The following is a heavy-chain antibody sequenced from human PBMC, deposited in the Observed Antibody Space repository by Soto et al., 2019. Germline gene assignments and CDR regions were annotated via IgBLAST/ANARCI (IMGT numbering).Heavy chain of an antibody. J-gene: IGHJ4*02. CDR2: FNPILSMS. CDR1: GDTFSFYS. CDR3: ATSYGTGYRAFDY. V-gene: IGHV1-69*04. D-gene: IGHD3-10*01. Sequence: QVQLVQSGAEVKSPGSSVKVSCKASGDTFSFYSINCVRQAPGLGLEWMGRFNPILSMSNYAQRFQGRVTMTADKSTSTAYMELSGLRSDDTAMYYCATSYGTGYRAFDYWGQGALVTVSS.